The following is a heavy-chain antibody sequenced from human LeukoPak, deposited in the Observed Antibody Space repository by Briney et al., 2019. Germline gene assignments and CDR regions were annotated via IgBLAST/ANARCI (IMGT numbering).Heavy chain of an antibody. CDR2: ISGSGGST. CDR1: GFTFSSYA. CDR3: AKAHVYCSGGFCYSLDY. V-gene: IGHV3-23*01. J-gene: IGHJ4*02. Sequence: GGSLRLSCAASGFTFSSYAMSWVRQAPGKGLEWVSAISGSGGSTYYADSVKGRFTISRDNSKNTLYLQMNSLSAEDTALYYCAKAHVYCSGGFCYSLDYWGQGTLVTVSS. D-gene: IGHD2-15*01.